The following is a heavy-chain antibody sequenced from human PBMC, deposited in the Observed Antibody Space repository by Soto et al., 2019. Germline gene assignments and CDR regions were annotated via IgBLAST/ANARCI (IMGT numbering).Heavy chain of an antibody. CDR3: ASEDRIILTAVLDF. V-gene: IGHV3-21*01. CDR2: ISKCDYT. Sequence: GGSLRLSCTVSGFAFNNYGINWVRQAPGKGLEWVSSISKCDYTYYSDSVKGRFTISRDNAKNSVSLQMNTLMVEHTAVYYWASEDRIILTAVLDFWGQGTLVTVSS. J-gene: IGHJ4*02. CDR1: GFAFNNYG. D-gene: IGHD2-2*01.